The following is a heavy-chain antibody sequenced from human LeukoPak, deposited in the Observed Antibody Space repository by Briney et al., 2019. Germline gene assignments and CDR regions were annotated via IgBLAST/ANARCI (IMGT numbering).Heavy chain of an antibody. J-gene: IGHJ4*02. D-gene: IGHD3-22*01. CDR1: GFTFSDYY. V-gene: IGHV3-11*06. Sequence: PGGSLRRSCAASGFTFSDYYMSWIRQAPGKGLEWVSYISSSSSYTNYADSVKGRFTISRDNAKNSLYLQMNSLRAEDTAVYCCARAPGYYDSSGYQGFDYWGQGTLVTVSS. CDR3: ARAPGYYDSSGYQGFDY. CDR2: ISSSSSYT.